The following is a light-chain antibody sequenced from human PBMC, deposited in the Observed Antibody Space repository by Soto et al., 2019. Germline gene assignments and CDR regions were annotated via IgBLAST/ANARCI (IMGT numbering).Light chain of an antibody. Sequence: QSALTQPASVSGSPGQSITISCTGTISDIGGYNFISWYQHHPGKAPKLVIYDVNNWPSGISYRFSGSKSGNTASLTISGLEAEEVADYYCASYTRTTTLVFGGGTKLTVL. CDR3: ASYTRTTTLV. J-gene: IGLJ2*01. CDR1: ISDIGGYNF. CDR2: DVN. V-gene: IGLV2-14*01.